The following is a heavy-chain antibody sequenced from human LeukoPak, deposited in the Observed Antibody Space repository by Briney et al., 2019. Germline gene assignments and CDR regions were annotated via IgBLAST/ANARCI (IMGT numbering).Heavy chain of an antibody. J-gene: IGHJ3*02. Sequence: GGSLRLSCAASGFTFSSYGMHWVRQAPGKGLEWVAMIWYDGSNTYYADSVKGRFTISRDNSKNTLFLQMDSLRAEDTAVYYCARGAYCGGDCYSSRGAFDIWGQGTMVTVSS. D-gene: IGHD2-21*02. CDR2: IWYDGSNT. CDR3: ARGAYCGGDCYSSRGAFDI. V-gene: IGHV3-33*01. CDR1: GFTFSSYG.